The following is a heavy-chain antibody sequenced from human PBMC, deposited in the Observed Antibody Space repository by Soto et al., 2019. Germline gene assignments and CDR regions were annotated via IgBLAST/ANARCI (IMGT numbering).Heavy chain of an antibody. J-gene: IGHJ4*02. D-gene: IGHD2-2*01. CDR3: AKGSQHHLVLLDF. CDR2: ISAGGGNP. Sequence: GGSLRLSCAASGFTFSTYGMSWVRQAPGKGLEWVAAISAGGGNPYYADSVKDRFAISRDNLKNTLYLQMNRLRVDDTAIYSCAKGSQHHLVLLDFWGQGTLVTVSS. CDR1: GFTFSTYG. V-gene: IGHV3-23*01.